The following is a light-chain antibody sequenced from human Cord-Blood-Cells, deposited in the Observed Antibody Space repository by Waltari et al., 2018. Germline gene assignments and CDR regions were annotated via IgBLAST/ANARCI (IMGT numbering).Light chain of an antibody. V-gene: IGKV1-39*01. Sequence: DIQMTQSPSSLSASVGDRVTITCRASQSISSYLNWYQQKPGKAPKLLIYAASSLQSGVPSRFSGSGSGTDFTLTISSLQPEEFATYYCQQSYRTPTLTFGGGTKVEIK. CDR2: AAS. CDR3: QQSYRTPTLT. CDR1: QSISSY. J-gene: IGKJ4*01.